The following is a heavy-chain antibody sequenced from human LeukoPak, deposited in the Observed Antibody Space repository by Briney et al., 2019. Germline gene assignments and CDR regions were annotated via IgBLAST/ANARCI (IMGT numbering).Heavy chain of an antibody. Sequence: GGSLRLSCAASGFTFSAYYMSWIRQAPGKGLEWVSYISSSGSTIYYADSVKGRFTISRDNSKNTLYLQMNSLRAEDTAVYYCARGRGELLTAPSYNWFDPWGQGTLVTVSS. CDR3: ARGRGELLTAPSYNWFDP. D-gene: IGHD1-26*01. CDR2: ISSSGSTI. V-gene: IGHV3-11*04. J-gene: IGHJ5*02. CDR1: GFTFSAYY.